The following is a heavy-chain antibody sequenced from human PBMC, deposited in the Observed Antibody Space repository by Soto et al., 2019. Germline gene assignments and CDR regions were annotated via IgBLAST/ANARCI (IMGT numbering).Heavy chain of an antibody. V-gene: IGHV4-30-4*01. D-gene: IGHD3-3*01. CDR1: GGSISSGDYY. CDR3: AKEPVSITIFGVNGMDV. J-gene: IGHJ6*02. Sequence: QLQLQESGPGLVKPSQTLSLTCTVSGGSISSGDYYWSWIRQPPGKGLEWIGYIYYSGSTYYNPSLKSRVTISVDTSKNQFSLKLSSVTAADTAVYYCAKEPVSITIFGVNGMDVWGQGTTVTVSS. CDR2: IYYSGST.